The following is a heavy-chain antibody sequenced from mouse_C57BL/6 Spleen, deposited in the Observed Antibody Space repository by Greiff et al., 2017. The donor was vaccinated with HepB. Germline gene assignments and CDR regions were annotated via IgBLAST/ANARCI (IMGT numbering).Heavy chain of an antibody. CDR1: GFTFSNYW. V-gene: IGHV6-3*01. CDR3: TKGYYGSSFDY. J-gene: IGHJ2*01. D-gene: IGHD1-1*01. CDR2: IRLKSDNYAT. Sequence: EVQLQESGGGLVQPGGSMKLSCVASGFTFSNYWMNWVRQSPEKGLEWVAQIRLKSDNYATHYAESVKGRFTISRDDSKSSVYLQMNNLRAEDTGIYYCTKGYYGSSFDYWGQGTTLTVSS.